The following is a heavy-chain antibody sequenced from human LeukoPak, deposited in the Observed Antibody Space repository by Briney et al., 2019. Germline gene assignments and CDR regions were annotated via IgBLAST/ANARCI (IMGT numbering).Heavy chain of an antibody. J-gene: IGHJ4*02. D-gene: IGHD3-10*01. CDR3: ARLALYGSGSYSDY. CDR2: IYYSGST. V-gene: IGHV4-59*08. Sequence: PPETLSLTCTVSGGPISSYYWSWIRQPPGKGLEWIGYIYYSGSTNYNPSLKSRVTISVDTSKNQFSLKLSSVTAADTAVYYCARLALYGSGSYSDYWGQGTLVTVSS. CDR1: GGPISSYY.